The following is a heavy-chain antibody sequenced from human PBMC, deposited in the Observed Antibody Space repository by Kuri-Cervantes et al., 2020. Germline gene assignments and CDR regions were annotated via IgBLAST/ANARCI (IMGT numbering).Heavy chain of an antibody. CDR1: GYTFTSYY. CDR2: INPSCGST. D-gene: IGHD4-11*01. V-gene: IGHV1-46*01. J-gene: IGHJ6*01. Sequence: ASVKVSCKASGYTFTSYYMHWVRPAPGQGLEWMGIINPSCGSTSYSQKFQGRVTITRDTSTSTVYMELSRLRSDDTAVYYCETATVTTHYYSYGMDVWGQGTTVTVSS. CDR3: ETATVTTHYYSYGMDV.